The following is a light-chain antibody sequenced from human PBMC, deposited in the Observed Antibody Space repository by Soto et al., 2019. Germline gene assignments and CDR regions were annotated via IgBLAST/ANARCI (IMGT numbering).Light chain of an antibody. V-gene: IGKV1-5*03. J-gene: IGKJ4*01. CDR2: KAS. CDR1: QSISSW. CDR3: QQYNSYALT. Sequence: DIQMTQSPSTLSASVGDRVTITCRASQSISSWLAWYQQKPGKAPKLLIYKASSLESGVPSRFSGSGSGTEFTLTISSLQPDDFAIYYCQQYNSYALTLGGGTKVEIK.